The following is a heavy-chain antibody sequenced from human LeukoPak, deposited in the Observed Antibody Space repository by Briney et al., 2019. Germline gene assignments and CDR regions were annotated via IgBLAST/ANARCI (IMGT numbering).Heavy chain of an antibody. J-gene: IGHJ3*02. CDR2: ISYDGSNK. CDR3: AREGLRYFDWLLYMSHDAFDI. D-gene: IGHD3-9*01. Sequence: PGRSLRLSCAASGFTFSSYAMHWVRQAPGKGLEWVAVISYDGSNKYYADSVKGRFTISRDNSKNTLYLQMSSLRAEDTAVYYCAREGLRYFDWLLYMSHDAFDIWGQGTMVTVSS. CDR1: GFTFSSYA. V-gene: IGHV3-30*04.